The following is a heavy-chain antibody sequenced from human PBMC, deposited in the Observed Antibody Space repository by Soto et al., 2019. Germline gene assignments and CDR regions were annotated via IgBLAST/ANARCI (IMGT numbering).Heavy chain of an antibody. CDR1: GGSFSGYY. CDR2: INHSGST. V-gene: IGHV4-34*01. Sequence: SETLSLTCAVYGGSFSGYYWSWIRQPPGKGLEWIGEINHSGSTNYNPSLKSRVTISVDTSKNQFSLKLSSVTAADTAVYYCARVGIVVVPAARGVWFDPWGQGTLVTVSS. CDR3: ARVGIVVVPAARGVWFDP. D-gene: IGHD2-2*01. J-gene: IGHJ5*02.